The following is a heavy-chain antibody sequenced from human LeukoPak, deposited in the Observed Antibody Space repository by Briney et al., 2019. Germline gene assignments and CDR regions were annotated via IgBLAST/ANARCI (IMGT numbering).Heavy chain of an antibody. J-gene: IGHJ5*02. CDR2: ISSSSSYI. V-gene: IGHV3-21*01. CDR1: GFTFSSYS. CDR3: ARDRIVVVPAATWFDP. D-gene: IGHD2-2*01. Sequence: PGGSLRLSCAASGFTFSSYSMNWVRQAPGKGLEWVSSISSSSSYIYYADSVKGRFSISRDNAKNSLYLQMNSLRAEDTAVYYCARDRIVVVPAATWFDPWGQGTLVTVSS.